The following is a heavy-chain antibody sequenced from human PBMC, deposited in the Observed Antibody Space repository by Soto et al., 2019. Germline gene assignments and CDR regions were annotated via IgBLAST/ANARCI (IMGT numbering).Heavy chain of an antibody. V-gene: IGHV3-30-3*01. J-gene: IGHJ6*01. CDR3: ARVRCSSTSCHYYYGMDV. Sequence: PGGSLRLSCAASGFTFSSYAMHWVRQAPVKGLEWVAVISYDGSNKYYADSVKGRFTISRDNSKNTLYLQMNSLRAEDTAVYYCARVRCSSTSCHYYYGMDVWGQGTTVTVSS. D-gene: IGHD2-2*01. CDR2: ISYDGSNK. CDR1: GFTFSSYA.